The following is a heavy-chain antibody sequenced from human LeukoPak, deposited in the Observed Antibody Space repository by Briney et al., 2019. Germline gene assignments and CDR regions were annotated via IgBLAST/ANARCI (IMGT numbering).Heavy chain of an antibody. CDR3: ARDRASRDGYNYAAGY. V-gene: IGHV1-69*01. CDR1: GGTFSRYA. CDR2: IIPIFGTA. J-gene: IGHJ4*02. Sequence: GSSVKVSCKASGGTFSRYAISWVRQAPGQGLEWMGGIIPIFGTANYAQKFQGRVTITADESTSTAYMELSSLRSEDTAVYYCARDRASRDGYNYAAGYWGQGTLVTVSS. D-gene: IGHD5-24*01.